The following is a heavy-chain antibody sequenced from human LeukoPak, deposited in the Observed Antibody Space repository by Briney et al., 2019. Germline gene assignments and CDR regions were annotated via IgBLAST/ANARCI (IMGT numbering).Heavy chain of an antibody. CDR3: ARAFYDSSGYYSLDY. CDR2: IYYSGTT. D-gene: IGHD3-22*01. J-gene: IGHJ4*02. Sequence: PSETLSLTCTVSGGSISSHYWSWIRQPPGKGLEWIGYIYYSGTTNYNPSLKSRVTISVDTSKNQFSLKLSSVTAADTAVYYCARAFYDSSGYYSLDYWGQGTLVTVSS. CDR1: GGSISSHY. V-gene: IGHV4-59*11.